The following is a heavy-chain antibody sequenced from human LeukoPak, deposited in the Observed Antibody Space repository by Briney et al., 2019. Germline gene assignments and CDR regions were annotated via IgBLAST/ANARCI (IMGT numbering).Heavy chain of an antibody. J-gene: IGHJ5*02. Sequence: SVKVSCKASGGTFSSYAISWVRQAPGQGLEWMGGIIPIFGTANYAQKFQGRVTITTDESTSTAYMELSSLGSEDTAVYYCASRNYDSSGYYLNNWFDPWGQGTLVTVSS. D-gene: IGHD3-22*01. CDR3: ASRNYDSSGYYLNNWFDP. CDR1: GGTFSSYA. CDR2: IIPIFGTA. V-gene: IGHV1-69*05.